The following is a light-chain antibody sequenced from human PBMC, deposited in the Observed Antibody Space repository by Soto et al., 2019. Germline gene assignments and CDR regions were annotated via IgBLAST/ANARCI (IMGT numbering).Light chain of an antibody. CDR2: AVS. J-gene: IGLJ1*01. CDR1: SSDVGGYNY. Sequence: TPPSSVSVSPGQSITISCTGTSSDVGGYNYVSWYQQHPGKAPKLMIYAVSNRPSGVSNRFSGSKSGNTATLTISGLQAEDEADYYCCSYTVSGTYVFGTGTKVTVL. CDR3: CSYTVSGTYV. V-gene: IGLV2-14*01.